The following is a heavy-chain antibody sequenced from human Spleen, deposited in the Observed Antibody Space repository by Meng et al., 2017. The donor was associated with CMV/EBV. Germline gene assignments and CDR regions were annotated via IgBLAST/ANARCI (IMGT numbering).Heavy chain of an antibody. D-gene: IGHD2-2*01. Sequence: YPFTSYGISWVRQAPGQGLEWMGWISAYNGNTNYAQKLQGRVTMTTDTSTSTAYMELRSLRSDETAVYYCARVLVVVVPATENWFDPWGQGTLVTVSS. V-gene: IGHV1-18*01. CDR3: ARVLVVVVPATENWFDP. CDR2: ISAYNGNT. CDR1: YPFTSYG. J-gene: IGHJ5*02.